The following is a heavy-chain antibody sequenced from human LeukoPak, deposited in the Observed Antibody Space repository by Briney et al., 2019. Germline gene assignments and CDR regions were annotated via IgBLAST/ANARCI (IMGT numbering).Heavy chain of an antibody. CDR1: GYTFTGYY. CDR3: ARAYCSSTSCYARDAFDI. Sequence: ASVKVSCKASGYTFTGYYMHWVRQAPGQGLEWMGWISAYNGNTNYAQKLQGRVTMTTDTSTSTAYMELRSLGSEDTAVYYCARAYCSSTSCYARDAFDIWGQGTMVTVSS. D-gene: IGHD2-2*01. V-gene: IGHV1-18*04. CDR2: ISAYNGNT. J-gene: IGHJ3*02.